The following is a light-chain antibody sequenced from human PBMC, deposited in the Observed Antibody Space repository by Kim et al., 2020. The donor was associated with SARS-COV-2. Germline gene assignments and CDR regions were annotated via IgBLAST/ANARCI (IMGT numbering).Light chain of an antibody. CDR3: CSYAGSSTLV. J-gene: IGLJ3*02. Sequence: GQSITISCTGTSSDVGSYNLVSWYQQHPGKAPKLMIYEGSKRPSGVSNRFSGSMSGNTTSLTISGLQAEDEADYYCCSYAGSSTLVFGGGTQLTVL. CDR2: EGS. V-gene: IGLV2-23*01. CDR1: SSDVGSYNL.